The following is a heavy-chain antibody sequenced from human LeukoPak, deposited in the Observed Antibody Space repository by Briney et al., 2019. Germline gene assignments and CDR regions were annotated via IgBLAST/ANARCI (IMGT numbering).Heavy chain of an antibody. CDR2: INPNSGGT. D-gene: IGHD1-26*01. J-gene: IGHJ3*02. V-gene: IGHV1-2*06. CDR1: GYTFTGYY. Sequence: ASVKVSCKASGYTFTGYYMHWVRQAPGQGLEWMGRINPNSGGTNYAQKFQGRVTITRDTSISTAYMELSRLRSDDTAVYYCARTLIGGTYIRDAFDTWGQGTMVTVSS. CDR3: ARTLIGGTYIRDAFDT.